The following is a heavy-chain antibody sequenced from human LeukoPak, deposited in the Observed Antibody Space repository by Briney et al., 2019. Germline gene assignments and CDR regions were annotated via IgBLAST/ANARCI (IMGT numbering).Heavy chain of an antibody. CDR3: AREIVGATPGVYYYGMDV. V-gene: IGHV1-2*02. Sequence: GASVKVSCKASGYTFTGYYMHWVRQASGQGLEWMGWINPNSGGTNYAQKFQGRVTMTRDTSISTAYMELSRLRSDDTAVYYCAREIVGATPGVYYYGMDVWGQGTTVTVSS. CDR2: INPNSGGT. CDR1: GYTFTGYY. D-gene: IGHD1-26*01. J-gene: IGHJ6*02.